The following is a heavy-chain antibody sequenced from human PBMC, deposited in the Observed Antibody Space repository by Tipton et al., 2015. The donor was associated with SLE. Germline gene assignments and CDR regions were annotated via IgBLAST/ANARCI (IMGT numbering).Heavy chain of an antibody. CDR3: ARGGTDILY. CDR1: GGSITSGMFY. CDR2: VSSSGFT. Sequence: GLVKPSETLTLICTVSGGSITSGMFYWSWIRQPAGKGLEWIGRVSSSGFTNYNPSLKSRVTISLDTSRNQFSLKLTSVTAADTAVYYCARGGTDILYWGQGTLVTVSS. V-gene: IGHV4-61*02. J-gene: IGHJ4*02. D-gene: IGHD1-1*01.